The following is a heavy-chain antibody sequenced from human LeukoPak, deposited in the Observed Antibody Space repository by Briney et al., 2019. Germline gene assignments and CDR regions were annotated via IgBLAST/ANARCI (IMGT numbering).Heavy chain of an antibody. CDR1: GYTFTSYG. D-gene: IGHD3-3*01. V-gene: IGHV1-18*01. J-gene: IGHJ5*02. CDR3: AREPGRPPKYYDFWSGYYTGIWFDP. CDR2: ISAYNGNT. Sequence: ASVKVSCKASGYTFTSYGISWVRQAPGQGLEWMGWISAYNGNTNYAQKLQGRVTMTTDTSTSTAYMELRSLRSDDTAVYYCAREPGRPPKYYDFWSGYYTGIWFDPWGQGTLVTVSS.